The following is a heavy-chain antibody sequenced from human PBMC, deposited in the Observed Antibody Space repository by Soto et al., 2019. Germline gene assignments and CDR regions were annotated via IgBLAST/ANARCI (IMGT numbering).Heavy chain of an antibody. CDR3: ARDPSHSYYTLFYYFDY. CDR2: VSYDGNQQ. V-gene: IGHV3-30*04. D-gene: IGHD1-26*01. CDR1: GFTFSSYM. J-gene: IGHJ4*02. Sequence: GGSLRLSCAASGFTFSSYMLHWVRQAPGKGLDWVAVVSYDGNQQYYADSVKGRFTISRDDSKSTLYLQMNSLRAEDTAVYYCARDPSHSYYTLFYYFDYWGQGTLVTVSS.